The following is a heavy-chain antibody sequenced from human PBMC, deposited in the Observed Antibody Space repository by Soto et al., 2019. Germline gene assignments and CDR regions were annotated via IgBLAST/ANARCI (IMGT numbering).Heavy chain of an antibody. CDR3: ARDDGGAATISAFNI. J-gene: IGHJ3*02. CDR2: ISDSGGRK. CDR1: GFVFSYYA. Sequence: GGSLRLSCTASGFVFSYYAVGWVRQAPGKGLEWFSGISDSGGRKYYADSVKGRFTISRDNSKNTLYLQMNSLRAEDTAIYYCARDDGGAATISAFNIWGRGTMVTVSS. D-gene: IGHD2-15*01. V-gene: IGHV3-23*01.